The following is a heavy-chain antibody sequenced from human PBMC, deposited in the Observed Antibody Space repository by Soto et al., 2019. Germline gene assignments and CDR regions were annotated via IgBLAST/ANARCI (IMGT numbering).Heavy chain of an antibody. D-gene: IGHD2-21*02. Sequence: QVQLVQSGAEVKKPGASVKVSCRASGYTFTSSTMHWVRQAPGQRLEWMGWINTGNGNTKYSQKFQGRVTITRDTSASTAYMELSSLRSEDTAVYYCATLCGGACFTDYWGQGTLVTVSS. CDR3: ATLCGGACFTDY. V-gene: IGHV1-3*04. CDR1: GYTFTSST. J-gene: IGHJ4*02. CDR2: INTGNGNT.